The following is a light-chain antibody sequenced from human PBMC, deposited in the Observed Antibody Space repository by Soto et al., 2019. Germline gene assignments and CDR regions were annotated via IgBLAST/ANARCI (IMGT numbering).Light chain of an antibody. CDR1: QGINTF. J-gene: IGKJ4*01. CDR3: QQLSTYSS. V-gene: IGKV1-9*01. CDR2: DAS. Sequence: DIQLTQSPSFLSASVGDRVTITCRASQGINTFLAWYQQKPGKAPKVLIYDASRLHSGVPSRFSGSGSGTEFTLKINRLQPEDFATYFCQQLSTYSSFGGGTKVDIX.